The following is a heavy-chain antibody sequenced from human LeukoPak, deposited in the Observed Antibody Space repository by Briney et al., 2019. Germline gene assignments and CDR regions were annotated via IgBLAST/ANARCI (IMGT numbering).Heavy chain of an antibody. CDR1: GDSISSNSYY. J-gene: IGHJ4*02. Sequence: SETLSLACTVSGDSISSNSYYWGWIRQPPGKGLEWVGSIYYSGNPFYNPSLKSRVTISVDPSKNQSSLSLDSVTAADTAVYYCASQLGDYYDSTGYYTGFIDYWGPGTLVTVSS. CDR3: ASQLGDYYDSTGYYTGFIDY. CDR2: IYYSGNP. D-gene: IGHD3-22*01. V-gene: IGHV4-39*01.